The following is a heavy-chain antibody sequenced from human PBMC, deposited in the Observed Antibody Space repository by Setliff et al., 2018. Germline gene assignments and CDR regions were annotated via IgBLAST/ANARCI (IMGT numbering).Heavy chain of an antibody. D-gene: IGHD3-22*01. V-gene: IGHV1-24*01. CDR2: FDPEDGET. J-gene: IGHJ3*02. Sequence: GASVKVSCKVSGYTLTELSRHWVRQAPGKGLEWMGGFDPEDGETIYAQKFQGRVTMTEDTSTDTAYMELSSLRPEDTAVYYCATTHYDSSGYYYLERSAFDIWGQGTMVTVSS. CDR1: GYTLTELS. CDR3: ATTHYDSSGYYYLERSAFDI.